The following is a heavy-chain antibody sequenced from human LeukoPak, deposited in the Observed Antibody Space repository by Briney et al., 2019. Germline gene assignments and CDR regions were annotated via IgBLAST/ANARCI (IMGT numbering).Heavy chain of an antibody. J-gene: IGHJ4*02. CDR1: GFTFEDYT. D-gene: IGHD3-10*01. CDR2: ISWDGGST. Sequence: GGSLRLSCAASGFTFEDYTMHWVRQAPGKGLEWVSLISWDGGSTYYADSVEGRFTISRDNSKNSLYLQMNSLRTEDTALYFCAKDHYYGSGSYSRWVYFDYWGQGTLVTVSS. V-gene: IGHV3-43*01. CDR3: AKDHYYGSGSYSRWVYFDY.